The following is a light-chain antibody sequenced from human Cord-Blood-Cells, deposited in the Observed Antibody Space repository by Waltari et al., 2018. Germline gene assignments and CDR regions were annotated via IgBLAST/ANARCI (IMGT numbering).Light chain of an antibody. CDR3: QQYGSSPPKLT. Sequence: EFVLTQSPGTLSLSPGERATLSCRASQSVSSSYLAWYQQNPGQAPRRLIYGASSRATGIPDRFSGSGSETDFTLTISRLEPEDFAVYYCQQYGSSPPKLTFGGGTKVVIK. V-gene: IGKV3-20*01. CDR2: GAS. CDR1: QSVSSSY. J-gene: IGKJ4*01.